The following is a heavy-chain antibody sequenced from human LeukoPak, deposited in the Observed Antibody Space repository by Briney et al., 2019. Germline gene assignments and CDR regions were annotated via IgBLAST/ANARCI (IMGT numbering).Heavy chain of an antibody. CDR3: ARGVVPAAYNNWFDP. CDR2: SYYSGTT. Sequence: PSETLSLTCNVSGGSISTYYWSWIRQPPGKGLEWIGYSYYSGTTNYNPSLKSRVTISVDTSKNQFSLKLSSVTAANTAVYYCARGVVPAAYNNWFDPWGQGTLVTVSS. D-gene: IGHD2-2*01. V-gene: IGHV4-59*01. CDR1: GGSISTYY. J-gene: IGHJ5*02.